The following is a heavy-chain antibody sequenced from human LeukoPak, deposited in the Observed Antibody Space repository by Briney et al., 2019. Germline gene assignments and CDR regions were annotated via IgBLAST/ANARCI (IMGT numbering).Heavy chain of an antibody. CDR3: ARENIVAYYFDY. CDR2: TNSDGSST. V-gene: IGHV3-74*01. Sequence: GGSLRLSCAASGFTLSSSWMHWVRQAPGKGLVWVSRTNSDGSSTSYADSVKGRFTVSRDNAKNTLYLQMNSLRDEDTAVYYCARENIVAYYFDYWGQGALVTVSS. D-gene: IGHD5-12*01. J-gene: IGHJ4*02. CDR1: GFTLSSSW.